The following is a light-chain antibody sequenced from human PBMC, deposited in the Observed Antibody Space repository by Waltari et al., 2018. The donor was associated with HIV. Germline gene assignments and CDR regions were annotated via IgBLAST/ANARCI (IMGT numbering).Light chain of an antibody. CDR2: STN. CDR1: SGSVSTSYY. J-gene: IGLJ3*02. V-gene: IGLV8-61*01. Sequence: TQEPSFSVSPGGTVTLTCGLSSGSVSTSYYPSWYQQTPGQAPRTLIYSTNTRSSGVPDRFSGSILGNKAALTITGAQADDESDYYCVLFMGNGIWVFGGGTKLTVL. CDR3: VLFMGNGIWV.